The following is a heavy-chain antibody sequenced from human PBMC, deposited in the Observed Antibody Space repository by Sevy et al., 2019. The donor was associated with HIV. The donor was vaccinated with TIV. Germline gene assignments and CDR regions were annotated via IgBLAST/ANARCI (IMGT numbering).Heavy chain of an antibody. CDR2: ESYDGADK. V-gene: IGHV3-30*18. J-gene: IGHJ4*02. Sequence: GGSLRLSCAASGFMFNNYDMYWIRLAPGKGLEWVASESYDGADKDYADIVKGRFTISRDSSRSMLYLQMSSLRPEDTGVYFCAKDMVDCSAGTCYSGAVSPFESWGQGTLVTVSS. CDR3: AKDMVDCSAGTCYSGAVSPFES. D-gene: IGHD2-15*01. CDR1: GFMFNNYD.